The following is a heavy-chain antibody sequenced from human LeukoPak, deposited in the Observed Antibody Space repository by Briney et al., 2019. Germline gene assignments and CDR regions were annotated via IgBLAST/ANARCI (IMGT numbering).Heavy chain of an antibody. D-gene: IGHD4-11*01. CDR2: IYSGGST. CDR1: GFTVSSNY. J-gene: IGHJ3*02. Sequence: GGSLRLSCAASGFTVSSNYMSWVRQAPGKGLEWVSVIYSGGSTYYADSVKGRFTISRDNSKTTLYLQMNSLRADDTAVYYCALPRATRVIFHAFDIWGQGTMVTVSS. V-gene: IGHV3-53*01. CDR3: ALPRATRVIFHAFDI.